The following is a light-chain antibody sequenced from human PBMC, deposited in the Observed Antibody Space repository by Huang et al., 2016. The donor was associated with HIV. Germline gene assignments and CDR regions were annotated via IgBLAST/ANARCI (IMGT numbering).Light chain of an antibody. CDR1: QSVSSY. CDR2: DAS. CDR3: QQHRNWPIT. Sequence: EIVLTQSPATLSLSPGERATLSCRASQSVSSYLAWFQQKPGQAPRLLIYDASNRATGTPARFSGSVSGTDFTLTISSLEAEDFAVYYCQQHRNWPITFGQGTRLEIK. J-gene: IGKJ5*01. V-gene: IGKV3-11*01.